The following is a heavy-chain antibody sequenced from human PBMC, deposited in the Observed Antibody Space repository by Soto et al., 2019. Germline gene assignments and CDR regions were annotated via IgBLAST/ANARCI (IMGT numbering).Heavy chain of an antibody. V-gene: IGHV3-23*01. CDR1: GFTFDSYG. CDR2: ISGSGDVT. Sequence: EVRLLESGGGLVQPGGSLRLSCEASGFTFDSYGMSWVRQPPGKGLQWISHISGSGDVTYYADSVKGRFTISRDNFKNTVYLQMNTLRADDTAIYYCAKVRSQLPFGFQDWGLGTLVTVSS. CDR3: AKVRSQLPFGFQD. J-gene: IGHJ1*01. D-gene: IGHD3-16*01.